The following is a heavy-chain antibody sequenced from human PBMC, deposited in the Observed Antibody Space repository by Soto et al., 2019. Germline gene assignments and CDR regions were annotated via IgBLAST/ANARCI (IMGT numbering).Heavy chain of an antibody. CDR2: INHSGST. D-gene: IGHD2-15*01. Sequence: LTCAVYGGSFSGYYWSWIRQPPGKGLEWIGEINHSGSTNYNPSLKSRVTISVDTSKNQFSLKLSSVTAADTAVYYCARGKYCSGGSCYPQTNYYMDVWGKGTTVTVSS. J-gene: IGHJ6*03. CDR1: GGSFSGYY. V-gene: IGHV4-34*01. CDR3: ARGKYCSGGSCYPQTNYYMDV.